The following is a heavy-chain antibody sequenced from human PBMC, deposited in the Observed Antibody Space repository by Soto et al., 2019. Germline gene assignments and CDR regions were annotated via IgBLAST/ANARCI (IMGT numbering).Heavy chain of an antibody. V-gene: IGHV5-51*01. CDR2: IYPGDSDT. J-gene: IGHJ6*02. CDR1: GYSFTSYW. CDR3: ARDKPALISEYYYYGMDL. D-gene: IGHD6-19*01. Sequence: PGESLKISCKGSGYSFTSYWIGWVRQMPGKGLEWMGIIYPGDSDTRYSPSFQGQVTISADKSISTAYLQWSSLKASDTAMYYCARDKPALISEYYYYGMDLWGQGTTVTVSS.